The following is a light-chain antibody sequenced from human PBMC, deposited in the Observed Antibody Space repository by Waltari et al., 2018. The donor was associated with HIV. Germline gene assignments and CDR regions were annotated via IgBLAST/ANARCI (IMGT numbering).Light chain of an antibody. J-gene: IGKJ1*01. Sequence: EIVMTQSPATLSVSPGERATLSCRASQSIGSKIAWYQQKPGQAPRLLIYGASTRATGIPARFSGTGSGTEFTLTIGSLQSEDFAVYYCQLYNNWWTFGLGTKVEI. CDR3: QLYNNWWT. CDR1: QSIGSK. V-gene: IGKV3-15*01. CDR2: GAS.